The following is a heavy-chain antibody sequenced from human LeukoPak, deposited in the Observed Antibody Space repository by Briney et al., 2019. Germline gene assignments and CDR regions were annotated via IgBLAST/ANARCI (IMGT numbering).Heavy chain of an antibody. Sequence: GRSLRLSCAASGFTFSSYAMHWVRQAPGKGLEWVAVISYDGSNKYYADSVKGRFTISRDNSKNTLYLQMNSLRAKDTAVYYCAKDRRYCSGGSCSFDAFDIWGQGTMVTVSS. CDR1: GFTFSSYA. CDR3: AKDRRYCSGGSCSFDAFDI. CDR2: ISYDGSNK. V-gene: IGHV3-30-3*01. D-gene: IGHD2-15*01. J-gene: IGHJ3*02.